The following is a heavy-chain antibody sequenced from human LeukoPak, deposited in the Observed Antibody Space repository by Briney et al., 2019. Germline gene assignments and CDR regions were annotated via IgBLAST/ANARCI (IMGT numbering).Heavy chain of an antibody. CDR3: ARGAVPGHRSESFDY. J-gene: IGHJ4*02. D-gene: IGHD6-19*01. V-gene: IGHV5-51*01. CDR2: IYPGDSDT. CDR1: GYSFTNYW. Sequence: GESLKISCKGSGYSFTNYWIGWVRQMPGKGLEWMGIIYPGDSDTRYSPSFQGQVTISADKSISTAYLQWSSLRASDTGMYYCARGAVPGHRSESFDYWGQGTLVTVSS.